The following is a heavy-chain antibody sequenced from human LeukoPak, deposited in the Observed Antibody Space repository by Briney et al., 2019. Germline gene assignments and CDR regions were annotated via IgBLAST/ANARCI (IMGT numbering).Heavy chain of an antibody. V-gene: IGHV7-4-1*02. J-gene: IGHJ5*02. CDR2: INTNTGNP. D-gene: IGHD2-2*01. CDR1: GYAFIDYA. CDR3: ARDPGDDFVVPGDP. Sequence: ASVKVSCKASGYAFIDYAINWVRQAPGQGLEWMGWINTNTGNPTYAQGFTGRFVFSLDTSVSTTYLQISSLKAEDTAVYYCARDPGDDFVVPGDPWGQGTLVTVS.